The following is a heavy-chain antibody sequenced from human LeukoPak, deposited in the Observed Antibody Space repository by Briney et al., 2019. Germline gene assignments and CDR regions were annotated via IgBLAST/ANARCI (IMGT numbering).Heavy chain of an antibody. CDR3: ARGRDGYNTAHPLNY. CDR1: GYTFTGYY. J-gene: IGHJ4*02. CDR2: INPNSGGT. V-gene: IGHV1-2*02. Sequence: ASVKVSCKASGYTFTGYYMHWVRQAPGQGLEWMGWINPNSGGTNYAQKFQGRVTMTRDTSISTAYMELSRLRSDDTAVYYCARGRDGYNTAHPLNYWGQGTLVTVSS. D-gene: IGHD5-24*01.